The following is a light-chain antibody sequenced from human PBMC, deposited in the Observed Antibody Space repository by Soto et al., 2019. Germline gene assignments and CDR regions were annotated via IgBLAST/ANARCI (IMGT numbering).Light chain of an antibody. Sequence: QSALTQPPSASGSPGQSVTISCTGTSSDVGAYNFVSWYQQHPDRAPKLMIYEVTKRPSGVPGRFSGSKSGNTASLTVSGVQAEDEADYYCASYAGTNNYVVFGGGTKLTVL. CDR3: ASYAGTNNYVV. CDR2: EVT. V-gene: IGLV2-8*01. J-gene: IGLJ2*01. CDR1: SSDVGAYNF.